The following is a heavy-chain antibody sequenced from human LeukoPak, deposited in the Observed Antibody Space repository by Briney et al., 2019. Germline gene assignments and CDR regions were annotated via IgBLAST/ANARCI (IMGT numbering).Heavy chain of an antibody. CDR2: ISGSGGST. CDR3: ARDITGLTANTKIVVVTAIHPNFDY. J-gene: IGHJ4*02. V-gene: IGHV3-23*01. D-gene: IGHD2-21*02. Sequence: PGGSLRLSCAASGFTFSSYAMSWVRPAPGKGLEWVSAISGSGGSTYYADSVNGRFTISRDNSKNTLYLQMNSLRAEDTAVYYCARDITGLTANTKIVVVTAIHPNFDYWGQGTLVTVSS. CDR1: GFTFSSYA.